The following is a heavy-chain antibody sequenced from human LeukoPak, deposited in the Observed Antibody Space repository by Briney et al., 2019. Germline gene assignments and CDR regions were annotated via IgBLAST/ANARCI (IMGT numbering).Heavy chain of an antibody. D-gene: IGHD6-13*01. CDR2: ISSSSSYI. J-gene: IGHJ4*02. CDR1: GFTFSSYS. V-gene: IGHV3-21*01. CDR3: ARTIAAAGEVDY. Sequence: PGGSLRLSCAASGFTFSSYSMNWVRQAPGKGLEWVSSISSSSSYIYYADSVKGRFTISRDSAKNSLYLQMNSLRAEDTAVYYCARTIAAAGEVDYWGQGTLVTVSS.